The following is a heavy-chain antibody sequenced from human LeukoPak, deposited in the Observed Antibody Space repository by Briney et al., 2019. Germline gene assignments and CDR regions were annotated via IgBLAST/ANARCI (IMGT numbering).Heavy chain of an antibody. Sequence: PGGSLRLSCAASGFTFSSYPMHWVRQAPGKGLEWVAVISYDGSNKYYADSVKGRFTISRDNSKNTLYLQMNSLRAEDTAVYYCARFPIQGAFDIWGQGTMVTVSS. CDR2: ISYDGSNK. J-gene: IGHJ3*02. V-gene: IGHV3-30-3*01. D-gene: IGHD5-18*01. CDR3: ARFPIQGAFDI. CDR1: GFTFSSYP.